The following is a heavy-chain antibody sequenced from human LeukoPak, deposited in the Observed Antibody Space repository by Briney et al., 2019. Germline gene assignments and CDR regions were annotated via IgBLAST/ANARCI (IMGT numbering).Heavy chain of an antibody. CDR2: ISRSNIYK. V-gene: IGHV3-21*01. CDR1: GFTFSSYT. CDR3: ANSRYDSSGYYGIIGY. Sequence: GGSLRLSCAASGFTFSSYTMNWVRLAPGKGLEWVSSISRSNIYKYYADSVKGRFTISRDNAKNSLYLQMNSLRAEDTAVYYCANSRYDSSGYYGIIGYWGQGTLVTVSS. J-gene: IGHJ4*02. D-gene: IGHD3-22*01.